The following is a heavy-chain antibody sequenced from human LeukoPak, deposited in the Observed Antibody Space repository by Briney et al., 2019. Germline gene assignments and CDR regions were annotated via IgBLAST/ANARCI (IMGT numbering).Heavy chain of an antibody. CDR2: VYYTGST. V-gene: IGHV4-39*01. Sequence: PSETLSLTCTVSGGSLRSSSYYGAWIRQPPGKGLEWSGSVYYTGSTYYRPSLTGRLTISVDASKNQFPLRLNSVTAADMAVYYCATHAARNDLLVDYWGQGSLVTVSS. CDR1: GGSLRSSSYY. J-gene: IGHJ4*02. D-gene: IGHD1-1*01. CDR3: ATHAARNDLLVDY.